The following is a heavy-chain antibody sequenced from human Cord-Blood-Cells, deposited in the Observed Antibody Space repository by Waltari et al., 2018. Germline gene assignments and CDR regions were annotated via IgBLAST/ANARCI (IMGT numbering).Heavy chain of an antibody. D-gene: IGHD3-3*01. J-gene: IGHJ4*02. V-gene: IGHV3-7*01. CDR2: IKQAGSEK. CDR3: ARVDYDFWSGYSPLDY. CDR1: GFPFRSYR. Sequence: EVQLVESGGGLVQPGGSLRLSCAASGFPFRSYRMSWVRQAPGKGLEWVANIKQAGSEKYYVDSVKGRFTISRDNAKNSLYLQMNSLRAEDMAVYYCARVDYDFWSGYSPLDYWGQGTLVTVSS.